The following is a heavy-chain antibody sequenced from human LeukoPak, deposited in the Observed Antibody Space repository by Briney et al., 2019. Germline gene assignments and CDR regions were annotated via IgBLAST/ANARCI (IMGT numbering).Heavy chain of an antibody. D-gene: IGHD3-3*01. Sequence: GGSLRLSCAASGFIFTNYFMSWVRQAPGKGLEWVTSIKHDGSEKYYVDSVRGRFTISRDNTMNSLYLQMSSLRAEDTAVYYCATDRGWRTSGYYLYYFEYWGQGTLVTYSS. CDR1: GFIFTNYF. CDR3: ATDRGWRTSGYYLYYFEY. CDR2: IKHDGSEK. V-gene: IGHV3-7*01. J-gene: IGHJ4*02.